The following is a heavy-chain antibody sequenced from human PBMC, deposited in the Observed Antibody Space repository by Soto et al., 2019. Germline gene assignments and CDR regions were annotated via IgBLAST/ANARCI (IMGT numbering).Heavy chain of an antibody. V-gene: IGHV1-69*12. CDR2: IIPIFGTA. J-gene: IGHJ4*02. D-gene: IGHD5-18*01. Sequence: QVQLVQSGAEVKKPGSSVKVTCKASGGTFSSNAISWVRQAPGQGLEWMGGIIPIFGTAHYAQKFQGRVTITADESTSIASMELSSLKSEDTAVYYGGTGGRGYSYAPRFYLEFWGQGTLVTVSS. CDR3: GTGGRGYSYAPRFYLEF. CDR1: GGTFSSNA.